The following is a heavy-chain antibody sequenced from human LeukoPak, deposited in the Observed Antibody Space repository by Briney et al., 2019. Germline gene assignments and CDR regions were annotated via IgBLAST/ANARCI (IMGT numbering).Heavy chain of an antibody. V-gene: IGHV4-59*01. J-gene: IGHJ4*02. CDR3: ARRGYSLDY. CDR2: IYYSGST. Sequence: SETLSLTCTVSGGSISNYYWSWIRQPPRKGLEWIGYIYYSGSTYYNPSLKGRVTISVDTSKNQFSLKLSSVTAADTAVYYCARRGYSLDYWGQGTLVTVSS. CDR1: GGSISNYY. D-gene: IGHD5-18*01.